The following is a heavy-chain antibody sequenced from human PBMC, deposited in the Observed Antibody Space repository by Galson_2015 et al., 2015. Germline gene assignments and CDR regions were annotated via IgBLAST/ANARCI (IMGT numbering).Heavy chain of an antibody. CDR3: AIGGAADDAFDI. V-gene: IGHV3-53*01. J-gene: IGHJ3*02. D-gene: IGHD1-26*01. Sequence: SLRLSCAASGFILSTYRMNWVRQAPGKGLEWVSVIYSGGSTYYADSVKGRFTISRDNSKNTLYLQMNSLRAEDTAVYYCAIGGAADDAFDIWGQGTMVTVSS. CDR2: IYSGGST. CDR1: GFILSTYR.